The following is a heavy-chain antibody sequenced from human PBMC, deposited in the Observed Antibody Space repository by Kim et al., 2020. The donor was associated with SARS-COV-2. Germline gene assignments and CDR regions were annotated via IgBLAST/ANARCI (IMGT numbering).Heavy chain of an antibody. CDR1: GGSFSGYY. J-gene: IGHJ4*02. Sequence: SETLSLTCAVYGGSFSGYYWSWIRQPPGKGLEWIGEINHSGSTNYNPSLKSRVTISVDTSKNQFSLKLSSVTAADTAVYYCARVFNDYVWGSYRQEKYFDYWGQGTLVTVSS. V-gene: IGHV4-34*01. CDR3: ARVFNDYVWGSYRQEKYFDY. D-gene: IGHD3-16*02. CDR2: INHSGST.